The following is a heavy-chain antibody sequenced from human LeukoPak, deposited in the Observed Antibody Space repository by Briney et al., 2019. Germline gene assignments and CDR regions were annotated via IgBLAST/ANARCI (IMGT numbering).Heavy chain of an antibody. CDR2: INAGNGNT. J-gene: IGHJ4*02. Sequence: ASVKVSCEASGYTFTSYAMHWVRQAPGQRLEWMGWINAGNGNTKYSQKFQGRVTITRDTSASTAYMELSSLRSEDTAVYYCARARSRSGWYYFDYWGQGTLVTVSS. CDR1: GYTFTSYA. D-gene: IGHD6-19*01. CDR3: ARARSRSGWYYFDY. V-gene: IGHV1-3*01.